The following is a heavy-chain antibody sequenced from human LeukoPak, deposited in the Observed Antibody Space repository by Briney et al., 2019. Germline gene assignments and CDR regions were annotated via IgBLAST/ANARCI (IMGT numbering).Heavy chain of an antibody. V-gene: IGHV4-59*08. CDR3: VRHDGRGGATMGALDS. D-gene: IGHD5-12*01. CDR2: IYYSGST. J-gene: IGHJ4*02. CDR1: GGSISSYY. Sequence: PSETLSLTCTVSGGSISSYYWSWIRQPPGKGLEWIGYIYYSGSTNYNPSLKSRVTMSVVTSRDQFTLQLNSVTAADTAVYYCVRHDGRGGATMGALDSWGQGSLVTVSS.